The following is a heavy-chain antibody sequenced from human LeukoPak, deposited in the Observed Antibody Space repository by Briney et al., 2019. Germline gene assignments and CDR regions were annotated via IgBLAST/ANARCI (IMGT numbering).Heavy chain of an antibody. J-gene: IGHJ4*02. Sequence: PSETLSLTCTVSGGSINYYYWMWIRQPPGKGLEWIGYIYYSGGTHYNPSLKSRVTMLVDTSKNQFSLKLTAVTAADTAVYYCATYYVGVGGRGHWGPGTLVTVSS. D-gene: IGHD3-16*01. CDR1: GGSINYYY. CDR2: IYYSGGT. V-gene: IGHV4-59*01. CDR3: ATYYVGVGGRGH.